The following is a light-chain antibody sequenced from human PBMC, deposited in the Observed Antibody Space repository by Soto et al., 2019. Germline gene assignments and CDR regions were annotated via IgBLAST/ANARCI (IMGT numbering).Light chain of an antibody. V-gene: IGKV3D-20*02. CDR3: QQRSNWPLT. CDR2: DAS. Sequence: EFVFTQSPGTLSLSPGERGTLSCWSSQSVSSSYLAWYQQKPGQAPRLLIYDASNRATGIPARFSGSGSGTDFTLTISSLEPEDFAVYYCQQRSNWPLTFGGGTKVDI. J-gene: IGKJ4*01. CDR1: QSVSSSY.